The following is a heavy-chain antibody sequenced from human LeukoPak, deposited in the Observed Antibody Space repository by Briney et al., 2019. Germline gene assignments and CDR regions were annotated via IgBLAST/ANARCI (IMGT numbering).Heavy chain of an antibody. CDR2: IYYSGST. J-gene: IGHJ5*02. CDR3: ARGKGDWFDP. Sequence: SETLSLTCTVSGGSISSGGYYWSWIRQHPGKGLEWIGYIYYSGSTFYNPSLKSRVTISVDTSKNQFSLKLSSVTAADTAVYYCARGKGDWFDPWGQGTLVTVSS. V-gene: IGHV4-31*03. D-gene: IGHD3-16*01. CDR1: GGSISSGGYY.